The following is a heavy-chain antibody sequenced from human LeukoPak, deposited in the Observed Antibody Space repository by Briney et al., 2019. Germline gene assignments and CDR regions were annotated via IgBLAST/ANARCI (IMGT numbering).Heavy chain of an antibody. J-gene: IGHJ4*02. Sequence: PGGSLRLSCAASGFTFSSYGMHWVRQAPGKGLEWVAVIWYDGSNKYYADSVKGRFTISRDNSKNTLYLQMNSLRAEDTAVYYCARGEVLYYDSSGQSDYWGQGTLVTVSS. CDR3: ARGEVLYYDSSGQSDY. V-gene: IGHV3-33*01. D-gene: IGHD3-22*01. CDR2: IWYDGSNK. CDR1: GFTFSSYG.